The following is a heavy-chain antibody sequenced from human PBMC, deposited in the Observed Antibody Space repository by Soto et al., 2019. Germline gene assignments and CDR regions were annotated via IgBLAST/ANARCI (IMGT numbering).Heavy chain of an antibody. Sequence: EVQLLESGGGLVQPGGSLRLSCAASGFTFSSYAMSWVRQAPGKGLEWVSAISGSGGSTYYADSVKGRFTISRDNSKNTLYLQMNSLRAEDTAVYYCAKDSGCSGGSCYSPYWYFDLWGRDTLVTVSS. V-gene: IGHV3-23*01. CDR1: GFTFSSYA. CDR2: ISGSGGST. D-gene: IGHD2-15*01. J-gene: IGHJ2*01. CDR3: AKDSGCSGGSCYSPYWYFDL.